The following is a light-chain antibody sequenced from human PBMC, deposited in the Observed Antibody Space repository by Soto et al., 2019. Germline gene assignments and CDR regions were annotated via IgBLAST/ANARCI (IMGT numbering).Light chain of an antibody. CDR3: SSYTSSSIPYV. Sequence: QSVLTQPASVSGSPGQSITISCTGTSSDVGGHNYVSWYQEHPGKATKLMIYDVSNRPSGVSNRFSGSKSGNTATLTISGLQAEDEADYYCSSYTSSSIPYVFGTGTKVTVL. J-gene: IGLJ1*01. CDR2: DVS. CDR1: SSDVGGHNY. V-gene: IGLV2-14*01.